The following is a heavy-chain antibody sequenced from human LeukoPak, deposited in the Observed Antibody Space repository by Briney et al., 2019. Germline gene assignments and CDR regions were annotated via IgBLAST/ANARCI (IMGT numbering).Heavy chain of an antibody. CDR1: GFTFSSYS. D-gene: IGHD1-14*01. CDR3: ARDSPTNYFDY. Sequence: GGSLRPSCAASGFTFSSYSMNWVRQAPGKGLEWVSSISSSSSYIYYADSVKGRFTISRDNAKNSLYLQMNSLRAEDTAVYYCARDSPTNYFDYWGQGTLVTVSS. J-gene: IGHJ4*02. CDR2: ISSSSSYI. V-gene: IGHV3-21*01.